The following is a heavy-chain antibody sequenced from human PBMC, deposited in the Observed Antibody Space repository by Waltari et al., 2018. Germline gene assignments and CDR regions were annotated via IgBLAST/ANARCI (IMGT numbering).Heavy chain of an antibody. CDR2: IKQDGSER. CDR3: AREGASSSLGFDYYYYGMDV. J-gene: IGHJ6*02. Sequence: EVQLVESGGGLVQPGGSLRLSCAASGFTFSSYWMSWVRQAPGKGLEWVANIKQDGSERYYVDSVKGRFTISRDNAKNSLYLQMNSLRAEDTAVYYCAREGASSSLGFDYYYYGMDVWGQGTTVTVSS. CDR1: GFTFSSYW. V-gene: IGHV3-7*04. D-gene: IGHD6-13*01.